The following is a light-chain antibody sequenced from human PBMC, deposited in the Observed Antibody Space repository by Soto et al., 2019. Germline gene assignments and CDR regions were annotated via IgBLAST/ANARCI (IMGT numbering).Light chain of an antibody. V-gene: IGKV1-27*01. CDR2: AAS. CDR3: QKYDTAPPT. CDR1: QGIIDY. J-gene: IGKJ1*01. Sequence: DIQMTQSPSSLSASVGDTVTITCRASQGIIDYLAWYQQRPGKVPKLLIYAASTLQPGVPSRFSGSGAGTDFTLTISSLQPEDVATYYCQKYDTAPPTFGQGTRVEI.